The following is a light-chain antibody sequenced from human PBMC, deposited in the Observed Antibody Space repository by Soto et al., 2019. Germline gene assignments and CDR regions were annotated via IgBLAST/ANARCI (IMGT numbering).Light chain of an antibody. Sequence: IVLTKSQATLSLAPGERATLSCRASQSVSSYLAWYQQKPGQAPRLLIFDASNRATGIPARFSGSGSGTDFTLTISSLEPEDFAVYYCPHRTIRPVSSAQRTRLDI. CDR2: DAS. CDR3: PHRTIRPVS. V-gene: IGKV3-11*01. CDR1: QSVSSY. J-gene: IGKJ5*01.